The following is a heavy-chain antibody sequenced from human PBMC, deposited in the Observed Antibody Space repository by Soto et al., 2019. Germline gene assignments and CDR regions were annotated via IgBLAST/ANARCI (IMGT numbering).Heavy chain of an antibody. CDR3: AKDRSNSPYFFDS. CDR1: GDSINNYEYY. V-gene: IGHV4-30-4*01. CDR2: IYYTGST. Sequence: PSETLSLTCSVSGDSINNYEYYWTWIRQPPGEGLEWIGHIYYTGSTSYNPSLESRISISLDTSRNQFSLKVNSVSAADTAVYYCAKDRSNSPYFFDSWSQGTLVTVSS. J-gene: IGHJ4*02. D-gene: IGHD1-1*01.